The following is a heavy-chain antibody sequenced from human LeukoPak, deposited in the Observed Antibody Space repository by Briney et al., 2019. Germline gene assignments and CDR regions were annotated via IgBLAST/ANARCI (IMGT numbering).Heavy chain of an antibody. CDR2: ISTDGRGT. Sequence: GGSLRLSCAASGFTFSDYAMHWVRQAPGKGLEYVSAISTDGRGTYYANSVKGRFTISRDNAKNSLYLQMNSLRAEDTAVYYCASMVRGNDYWGQGTLVTVSS. J-gene: IGHJ4*02. V-gene: IGHV3-64*01. CDR3: ASMVRGNDY. CDR1: GFTFSDYA. D-gene: IGHD3-10*01.